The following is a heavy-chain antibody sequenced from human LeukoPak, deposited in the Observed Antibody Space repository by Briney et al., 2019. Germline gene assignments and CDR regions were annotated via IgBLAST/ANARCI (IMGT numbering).Heavy chain of an antibody. J-gene: IGHJ4*02. CDR2: IRYDGSNK. CDR3: AKDKGIVVSPDYFDY. D-gene: IGHD2-15*01. V-gene: IGHV3-30*02. CDR1: GFTFSSYG. Sequence: GGSLRLSCAASGFTFSSYGMHWVRQAPGKGLEWVAFIRYDGSNKYYADSVKGRFTISIDNSKNTLYLQMNSLRAEDTAVYYCAKDKGIVVSPDYFDYWGQGTLVTVSS.